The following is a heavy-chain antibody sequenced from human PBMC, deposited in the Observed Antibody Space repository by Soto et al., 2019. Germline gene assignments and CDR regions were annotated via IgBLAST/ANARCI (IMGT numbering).Heavy chain of an antibody. CDR1: GFTFSAYN. D-gene: IGHD1-20*01. CDR3: TREVTGTDYYYYYMDV. V-gene: IGHV3-21*01. J-gene: IGHJ6*03. CDR2: ISNGSTYI. Sequence: EVQLVESGGGLVKPGGSLRLSCAASGFTFSAYNMNWVRQAPGKGLEWVSSISNGSTYISYAGSVKGRFTISRDDAKSSLYLQMNRLRAEDTAVYYCTREVTGTDYYYYYMDVWGKGTTVTVSS.